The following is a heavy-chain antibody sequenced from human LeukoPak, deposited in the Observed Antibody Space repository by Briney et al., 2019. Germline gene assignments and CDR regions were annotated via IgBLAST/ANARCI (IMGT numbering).Heavy chain of an antibody. CDR3: AKGSYYDSSGLFYFDY. Sequence: GGSLRLSCAASGFTFSSYAMSWVRQAPGKGLEWVSGISGSGDNTYYADSVKGRFTISRDNSKNTLYVQVNSLGTEDTAAHYCAKGSYYDSSGLFYFDYWGQGTLVTVSS. CDR1: GFTFSSYA. V-gene: IGHV3-23*01. D-gene: IGHD3-22*01. J-gene: IGHJ4*02. CDR2: ISGSGDNT.